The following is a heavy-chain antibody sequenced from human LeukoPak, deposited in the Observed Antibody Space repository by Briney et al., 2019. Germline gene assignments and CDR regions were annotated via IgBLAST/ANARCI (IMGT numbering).Heavy chain of an antibody. CDR2: IYYSGST. CDR3: ARVLHGSGSLYYYYYYMDV. D-gene: IGHD3-10*01. Sequence: SETLSLTCAVYGGSFSGYYWSWIRQAPGKGLEWIGSIYYSGSTYYNPSLKSRVTISVDTSTNKFSLKLSSVTAADTAVYYCARVLHGSGSLYYYYYYMDVWGKGTTVTISS. V-gene: IGHV4-34*01. CDR1: GGSFSGYY. J-gene: IGHJ6*03.